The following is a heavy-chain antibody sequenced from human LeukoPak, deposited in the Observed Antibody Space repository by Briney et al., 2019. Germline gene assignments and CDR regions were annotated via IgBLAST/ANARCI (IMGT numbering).Heavy chain of an antibody. J-gene: IGHJ4*02. Sequence: PGGSLRLSCVASGFTFDDSIMHWVRRAPGKGLDWVTLISRDGSTPYYAASVKGRFTISRENSKNSLFLHMTRLTPEDTAVYFCARDIRGNCFDSWGQGTLVTVSS. CDR2: ISRDGSTP. V-gene: IGHV3-43*01. CDR1: GFTFDDSI. CDR3: ARDIRGNCFDS. D-gene: IGHD3-16*01.